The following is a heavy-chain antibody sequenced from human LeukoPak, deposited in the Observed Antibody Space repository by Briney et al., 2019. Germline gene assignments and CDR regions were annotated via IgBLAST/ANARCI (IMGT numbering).Heavy chain of an antibody. V-gene: IGHV3-30*04. CDR3: ARGGDYDSSGYYYPLDY. CDR2: ISFDGGDK. Sequence: GGSLRLSCAASGFTFSNYAMHWVRQAPGKGLEWVAIISFDGGDKYYEDSAQGRFTISRDYAKNTLYLQMNSLRAEDTAVYYCARGGDYDSSGYYYPLDYWGQGTLVTVSS. CDR1: GFTFSNYA. J-gene: IGHJ4*02. D-gene: IGHD3-22*01.